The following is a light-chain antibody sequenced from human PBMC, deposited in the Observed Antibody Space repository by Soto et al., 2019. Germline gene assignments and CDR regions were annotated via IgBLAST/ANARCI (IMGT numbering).Light chain of an antibody. Sequence: DIQMTQSPSSLSASVRDRVTITCRSSQRISTYLNWYRQKPGKAPKLLIYDASNLETGVPSRFSGSGSGTDFTFTISSLQPEDIATYYCQQYDNLPITFGQGTRLEIK. CDR1: QRISTY. CDR3: QQYDNLPIT. J-gene: IGKJ5*01. V-gene: IGKV1-33*01. CDR2: DAS.